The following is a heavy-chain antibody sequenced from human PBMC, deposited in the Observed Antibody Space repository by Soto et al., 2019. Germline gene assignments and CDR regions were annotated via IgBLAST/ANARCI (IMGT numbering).Heavy chain of an antibody. CDR1: GFTFSRFP. Sequence: GGSLRLSCAASGFTFSRFPMHWVRQAPGKGLEWVAVISYDGSNKYYADSVKGRFTISRDNSKNTLYMQMNSLRAEDTAVYYCARERAYYFDYWGQGTLVTVSS. CDR3: ARERAYYFDY. V-gene: IGHV3-30-3*01. J-gene: IGHJ4*02. CDR2: ISYDGSNK.